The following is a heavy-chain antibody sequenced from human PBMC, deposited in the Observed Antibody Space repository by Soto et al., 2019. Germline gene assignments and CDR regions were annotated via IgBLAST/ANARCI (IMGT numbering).Heavy chain of an antibody. CDR2: TYYRSKWYN. V-gene: IGHV6-1*01. CDR3: ARVRYCSSTSCVGPFDP. Sequence: PSHTLSLTCAISGYSVSSNSAAWNLIRQSPSRGLEWLGRTYYRSKWYNDYAVSVKSRITINPDTSKNQFSLQLNSVTPEDTAVYYCARVRYCSSTSCVGPFDPWGQGTLVTVSS. CDR1: GYSVSSNSAA. J-gene: IGHJ5*02. D-gene: IGHD2-2*01.